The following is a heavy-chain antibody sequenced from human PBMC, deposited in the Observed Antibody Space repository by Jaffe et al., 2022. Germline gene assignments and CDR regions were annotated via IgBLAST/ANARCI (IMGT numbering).Heavy chain of an antibody. CDR3: ARVMLGTSVTKVGAFDI. CDR1: GYTFTSYY. Sequence: QVQLVQSGAELKKPGASVKVSCKASGYTFTSYYIHLVRQAPGQGLEWMGIINPSSGVTSYAQKFQGRVTMTRDTSTSTVYMELSSLRSEDTAVYYCARVMLGTSVTKVGAFDIWGQGTMVTVSS. V-gene: IGHV1-46*01. D-gene: IGHD4-17*01. J-gene: IGHJ3*02. CDR2: INPSSGVT.